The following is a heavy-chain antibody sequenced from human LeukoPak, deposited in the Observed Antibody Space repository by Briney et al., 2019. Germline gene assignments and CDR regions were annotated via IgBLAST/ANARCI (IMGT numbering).Heavy chain of an antibody. J-gene: IGHJ4*02. CDR1: GFTFSDYY. CDR2: ISSSGRTI. Sequence: GGSLRLSCAASGFTFSDYYMSWISQAPGKGLEWLSCISSSGRTIYYADSVKGRFTISRDNAKNSLYLQMSSLRVEDTAVYYCARDRGVSYGPVGAPCDYWGQGTLVTVSS. CDR3: ARDRGVSYGPVGAPCDY. D-gene: IGHD5-18*01. V-gene: IGHV3-11*04.